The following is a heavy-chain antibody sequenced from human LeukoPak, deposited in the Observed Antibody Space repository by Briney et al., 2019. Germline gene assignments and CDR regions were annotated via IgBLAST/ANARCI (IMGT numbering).Heavy chain of an antibody. CDR1: GYSFTSYW. D-gene: IGHD3-22*01. CDR2: IYPGDSDT. CDR3: ARPMIVVVGGAFDI. Sequence: GESLKISCQGSGYSFTSYWIGWVRQMPGKGLEWMGIIYPGDSDTRYSPSFQGQVTMSADKSIRTASLQWSSLKASDTAMYYYARPMIVVVGGAFDIWGQGTMVTVSS. V-gene: IGHV5-51*01. J-gene: IGHJ3*02.